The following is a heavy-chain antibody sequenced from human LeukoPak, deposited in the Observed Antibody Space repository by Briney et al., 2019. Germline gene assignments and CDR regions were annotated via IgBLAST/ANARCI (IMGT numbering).Heavy chain of an antibody. CDR1: GFIFSSYG. D-gene: IGHD2-2*01. J-gene: IGHJ4*02. V-gene: IGHV3-30*02. CDR2: IRYDGSNK. CDR3: ARNPIVVATFDY. Sequence: GGSLRLSCAASGFIFSSYGMHWVRQAPGKGLEWVTFIRYDGSNKYYADSVKGRFTISRDNAKNSLYLQMNSLRAEDTAVYYCARNPIVVATFDYWGLGTRVTVSS.